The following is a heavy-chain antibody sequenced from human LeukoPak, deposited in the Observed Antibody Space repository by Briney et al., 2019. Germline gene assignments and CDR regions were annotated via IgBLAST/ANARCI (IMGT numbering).Heavy chain of an antibody. CDR3: ARDGDIAVATAPYYFDY. J-gene: IGHJ4*02. CDR1: GFTFSYYE. CDR2: ITGGSTTK. V-gene: IGHV3-48*03. Sequence: GGSQRLSCAASGFTFSYYEMIWVRQAPGKGLEWVSYITGGSTTKNYADSVKGRFTISRDNAKNSLYLQMNSLRAEDTAIYYCARDGDIAVATAPYYFDYWGQGILVTVSS. D-gene: IGHD6-19*01.